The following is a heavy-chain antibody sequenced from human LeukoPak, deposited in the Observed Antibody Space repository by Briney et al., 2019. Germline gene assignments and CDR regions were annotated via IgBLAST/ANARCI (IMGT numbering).Heavy chain of an antibody. CDR2: ISAYNGNT. V-gene: IGHV1-18*01. J-gene: IGHJ4*02. Sequence: ASVKVSCKASGYTFTNYDITWVRQAPGQGLEWMGWISAYNGNTNYAQNLQGRVTMTTDTSTSTAYMELRSLRSDDTAVYYCARDKVRGIPTKSDYWGQGTLVTVSS. CDR3: ARDKVRGIPTKSDY. D-gene: IGHD3-10*01. CDR1: GYTFTNYD.